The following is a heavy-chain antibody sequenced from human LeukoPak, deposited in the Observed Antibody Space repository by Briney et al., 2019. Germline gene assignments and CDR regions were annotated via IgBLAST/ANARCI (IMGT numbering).Heavy chain of an antibody. D-gene: IGHD6-13*01. Sequence: LGGSLRLSCAASGFTLSSYAMSWVRQAPGRGLEWVSAICASGGSTYYADSVKGRFTISRDNSKNTLYLQMNSLRAEDTAVYYCASPIYSSSWYSGMDVWGKGTTVTVSS. CDR3: ASPIYSSSWYSGMDV. CDR2: ICASGGST. V-gene: IGHV3-23*01. J-gene: IGHJ6*04. CDR1: GFTLSSYA.